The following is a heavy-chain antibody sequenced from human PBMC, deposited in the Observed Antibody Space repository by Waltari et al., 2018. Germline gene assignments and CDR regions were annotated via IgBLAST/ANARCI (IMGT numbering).Heavy chain of an antibody. D-gene: IGHD1-1*01. CDR2: TSFDGNNE. Sequence: QVQLVESGGGVVQPGRSLRLSCAASGFTFTNYGMHWVRQAPGKGLEWVALTSFDGNNEYYADTVKGRFTISRDTSKNTLYLQMNSLRPEDTAMYYCAKDPPTHWSLDSWGQGTLVTVSS. V-gene: IGHV3-30*18. CDR3: AKDPPTHWSLDS. J-gene: IGHJ4*02. CDR1: GFTFTNYG.